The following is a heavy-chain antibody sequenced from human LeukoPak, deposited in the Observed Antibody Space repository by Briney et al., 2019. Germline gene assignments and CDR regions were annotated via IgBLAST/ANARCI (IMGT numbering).Heavy chain of an antibody. CDR3: ARDDTHYGSSGSFYDAFDI. J-gene: IGHJ3*02. CDR2: IRRDGSET. D-gene: IGHD3-22*01. Sequence: GGPLRLSCVASGFTFSSYEMNWVRRAPGKGLEWVANIRRDGSETHYVDSVMGRFTISRDNAKNSLYLQMNSLRAEDTAVYYCARDDTHYGSSGSFYDAFDIWGQGTMVTVSS. V-gene: IGHV3-7*01. CDR1: GFTFSSYE.